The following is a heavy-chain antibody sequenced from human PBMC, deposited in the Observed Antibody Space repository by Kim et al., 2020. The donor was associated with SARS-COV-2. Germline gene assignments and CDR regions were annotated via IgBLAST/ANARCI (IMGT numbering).Heavy chain of an antibody. D-gene: IGHD3-10*01. J-gene: IGHJ4*02. CDR2: INPSGGST. Sequence: ASVKVSCKASGYTFTSYYMHWVRQAPGQGLEWMGIINPSGGSTSYAQKFQGRVTMTRDTSTSTVYMELSSLRSEDTAVYYCARGPPYGSGSYYTLFGYWGQGTLVTVSS. V-gene: IGHV1-46*01. CDR1: GYTFTSYY. CDR3: ARGPPYGSGSYYTLFGY.